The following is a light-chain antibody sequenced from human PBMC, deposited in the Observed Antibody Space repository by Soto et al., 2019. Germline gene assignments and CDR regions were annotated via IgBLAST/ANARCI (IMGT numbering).Light chain of an antibody. Sequence: DIVMTQSPDSLAVSLGERATINCKSSQSVLHSSNNMNYLTWYQHKPGQPPKVLINWASTRESGVPDRFSGSGSGTDFTLTISSLQAEDVAVYYCQQYQSAPLTFGGGTKVEI. CDR3: QQYQSAPLT. CDR1: QSVLHSSNNMNY. J-gene: IGKJ4*01. CDR2: WAS. V-gene: IGKV4-1*01.